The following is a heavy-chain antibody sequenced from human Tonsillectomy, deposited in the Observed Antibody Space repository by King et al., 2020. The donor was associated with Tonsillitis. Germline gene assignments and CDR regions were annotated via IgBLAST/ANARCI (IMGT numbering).Heavy chain of an antibody. D-gene: IGHD2-15*01. CDR3: ASALVVAGIYFDY. CDR1: GGSISSGGYY. V-gene: IGHV4-31*03. Sequence: HVQLQESGPGLVKPSQTLSLTCTVSGGSISSGGYYWSWIRQPPGKGLEWIGYIFYIGRTYYNPSHKSRVTISLDTSKNQFSLNLSSVTAADTAVYYCASALVVAGIYFDYWGQGTLVTVSS. CDR2: IFYIGRT. J-gene: IGHJ4*02.